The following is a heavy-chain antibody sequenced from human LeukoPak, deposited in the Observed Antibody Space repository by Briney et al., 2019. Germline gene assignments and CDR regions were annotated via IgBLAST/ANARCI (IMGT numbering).Heavy chain of an antibody. D-gene: IGHD3-3*01. CDR1: GGSISSGSYY. CDR3: ARATLSRDDFWSGYAYHDAFDI. J-gene: IGHJ3*02. Sequence: PSQTLSLTCTVSGGSISSGSYYWSWIRQPAGKGLEWIGRIYTSGSTNYNPSLKSRVTISVDTSKNQFSLKLSSVTAADTAVYYCARATLSRDDFWSGYAYHDAFDIWGQGTMVTVSS. V-gene: IGHV4-61*02. CDR2: IYTSGST.